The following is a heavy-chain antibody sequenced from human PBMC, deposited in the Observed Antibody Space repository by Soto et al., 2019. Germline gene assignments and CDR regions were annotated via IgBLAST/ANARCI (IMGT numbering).Heavy chain of an antibody. CDR2: IYHSGST. Sequence: SETLSLTCAVSGGSISSSNWWSWVRQPPGKGLEWIGEIYHSGSTNYNPSLKSRVTISVDKSKNQFSLKLSSVTAADTAVYYCARPTYYYDSSGPPAYWGQGTLDTVSS. D-gene: IGHD3-22*01. CDR1: GGSISSSNW. CDR3: ARPTYYYDSSGPPAY. V-gene: IGHV4-4*02. J-gene: IGHJ4*02.